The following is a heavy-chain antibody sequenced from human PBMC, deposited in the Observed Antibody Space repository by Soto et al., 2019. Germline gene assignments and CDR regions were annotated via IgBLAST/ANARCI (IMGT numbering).Heavy chain of an antibody. D-gene: IGHD6-19*01. V-gene: IGHV4-34*01. J-gene: IGHJ4*02. CDR3: ARGKWLDTD. Sequence: QVQLKQWGAGLLKPSETLSLTCAVYSGAFSDYYWSWIRQSPGKGLEWIGEINHSGRTNHNPSLGSRGSISVDKSKSQFSLKLSSVTAADTAVYYCARGKWLDTDWGRGTLVTV. CDR1: SGAFSDYY. CDR2: INHSGRT.